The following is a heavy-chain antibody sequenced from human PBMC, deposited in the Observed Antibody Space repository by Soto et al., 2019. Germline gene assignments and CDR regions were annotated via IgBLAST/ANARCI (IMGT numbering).Heavy chain of an antibody. J-gene: IGHJ4*02. V-gene: IGHV5-51*01. CDR2: INPGDSDA. CDR1: GYSFTRYW. CDR3: ARLLPECTNGVCYRLPDY. D-gene: IGHD2-8*01. Sequence: LXISCKGSGYSFTRYWIGWLRQMPVRGLESMGIINPGDSDARYSPSFQGQVTISADKSTSTAYLQFSSLKDSDSAIYFCARLLPECTNGVCYRLPDYWGQGTLVTVSS.